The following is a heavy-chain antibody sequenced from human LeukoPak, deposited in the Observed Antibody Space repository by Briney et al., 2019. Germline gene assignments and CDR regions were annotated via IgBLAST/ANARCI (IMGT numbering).Heavy chain of an antibody. V-gene: IGHV3-21*01. CDR1: GFTFSSYS. CDR2: ISSSSSYI. D-gene: IGHD2-15*01. Sequence: PGGSLRLSCAASGFTFSSYSMNWVRRAPGKGLEWVSSISSSSSYIYYADSVKGRFTISRDNAKNSLYLQMNSLRAEDTAVYYCALGYCSGGSCYDYYGMDVWGQGTTVTVSS. CDR3: ALGYCSGGSCYDYYGMDV. J-gene: IGHJ6*02.